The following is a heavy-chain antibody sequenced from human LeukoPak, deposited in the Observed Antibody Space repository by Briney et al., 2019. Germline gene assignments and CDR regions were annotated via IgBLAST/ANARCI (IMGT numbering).Heavy chain of an antibody. J-gene: IGHJ6*04. Sequence: SVKVSCKASGGTFSNYAISWVRQAPGQGLEWMGGIIPIFGTANYAQKFQGRVTITADESTSTAYMELSSLRSEDTAVYYCARDIVVVPAVGLNYYYYGMDVWGKGTTVTVSS. D-gene: IGHD2-2*01. V-gene: IGHV1-69*13. CDR3: ARDIVVVPAVGLNYYYYGMDV. CDR2: IIPIFGTA. CDR1: GGTFSNYA.